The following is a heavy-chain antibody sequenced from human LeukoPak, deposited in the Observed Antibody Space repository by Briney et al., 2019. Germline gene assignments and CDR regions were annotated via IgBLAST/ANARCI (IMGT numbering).Heavy chain of an antibody. J-gene: IGHJ4*02. CDR2: IYYSGST. Sequence: SETLYLTCTVSGGSISSSSYYWGWIRQPPGKGLEWIGSIYYSGSTYYNPSLKSRVTISVDTSKNQFSLTLSSVTAADTAVYYCARLGPRSSGWSIDYWGQGTLVTVSS. CDR1: GGSISSSSYY. CDR3: ARLGPRSSGWSIDY. D-gene: IGHD6-19*01. V-gene: IGHV4-39*01.